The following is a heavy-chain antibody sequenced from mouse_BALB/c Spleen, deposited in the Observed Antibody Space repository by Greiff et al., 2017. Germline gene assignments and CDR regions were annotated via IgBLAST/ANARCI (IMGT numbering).Heavy chain of an antibody. Sequence: EVQVVESGGGLVKPGGSLKLSCAASGFTFSSYAMSWVRQTPEKRLEWVASISSGGSTYYPDSVKGRFTISRDNARNILYLQMSSLRSEDTAMYYCARGEGTLLRLRGGLDYWGQGTTLTVSS. CDR2: ISSGGST. J-gene: IGHJ2*01. V-gene: IGHV5-6-5*01. CDR3: ARGEGTLLRLRGGLDY. D-gene: IGHD1-2*01. CDR1: GFTFSSYA.